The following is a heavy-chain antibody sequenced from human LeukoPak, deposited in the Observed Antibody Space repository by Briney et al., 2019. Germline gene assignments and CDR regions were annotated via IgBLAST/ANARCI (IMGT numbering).Heavy chain of an antibody. CDR1: GFTFSSYA. J-gene: IGHJ4*02. V-gene: IGHV3-30-3*01. Sequence: QPGGSLRLSCAASGFTFSSYAMHWVRQAPGKGLEWVAVISYDGSNKYYADSVKGRFTISRDNSKNTLYLQMNSLRAEDTAVYYCAKDRQRGSAALFDYWGQGTLVTVSS. D-gene: IGHD2-2*01. CDR3: AKDRQRGSAALFDY. CDR2: ISYDGSNK.